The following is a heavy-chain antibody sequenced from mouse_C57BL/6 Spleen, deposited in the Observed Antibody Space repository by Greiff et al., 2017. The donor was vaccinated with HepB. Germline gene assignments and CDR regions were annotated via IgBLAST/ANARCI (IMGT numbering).Heavy chain of an antibody. J-gene: IGHJ1*03. CDR2: ISDGGSYT. D-gene: IGHD1-1*01. Sequence: EVQGVESGGGLVKPGGSLKLSCAASGFTFSSYAMSWVRQTPEKRLEWVATISDGGSYTYYPDNVKGRFTISRDNAKNNLYLQMSHLKSEDTAMYYCARGGTTVVRYFDVWGTGTTVTVSS. CDR3: ARGGTTVVRYFDV. V-gene: IGHV5-4*01. CDR1: GFTFSSYA.